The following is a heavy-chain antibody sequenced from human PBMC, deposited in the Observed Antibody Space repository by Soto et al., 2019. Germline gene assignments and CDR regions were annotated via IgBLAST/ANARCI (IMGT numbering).Heavy chain of an antibody. CDR1: GGSISSYY. V-gene: IGHV4-59*01. D-gene: IGHD1-7*01. CDR2: IYYSGST. Sequence: PSKTLSLTCTVSGGSISSYYWSWIRQPPGKGLEWIGYIYYSGSTNYNPSLKSRVTISVDTSKNQFSLKLSSVTAADTAVYYCARSAVTRQRQYNWNFGWFHPWGQGTLVTVSS. CDR3: ARSAVTRQRQYNWNFGWFHP. J-gene: IGHJ5*02.